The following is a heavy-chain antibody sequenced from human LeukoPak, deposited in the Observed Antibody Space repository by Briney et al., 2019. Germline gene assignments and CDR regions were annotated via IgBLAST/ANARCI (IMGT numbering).Heavy chain of an antibody. CDR1: GFIFSNYG. D-gene: IGHD1-26*01. V-gene: IGHV3-23*01. Sequence: GGTLRLSCAASGFIFSNYGMNWVRQAPGKGLEWVSGITSGGLTFYASSVKGRFTISRDNSEKTLYLQINSLRAADTALYYCGQDWAWGAFGNWGQGALVTVSS. J-gene: IGHJ4*02. CDR3: GQDWAWGAFGN. CDR2: ITSGGLT.